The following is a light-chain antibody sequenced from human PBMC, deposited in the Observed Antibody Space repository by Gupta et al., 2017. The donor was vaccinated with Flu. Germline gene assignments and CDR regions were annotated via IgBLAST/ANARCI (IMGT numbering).Light chain of an antibody. Sequence: TSSDVGGHNSVSWYQQHPGKAPKLMIFDVSNRPSGVSNRFSGSKSGNTASLTISGLQAEDEADYYCSSYTRSNTKIFGGGTKLTVL. V-gene: IGLV2-14*04. CDR1: SSDVGGHNS. CDR2: DVS. J-gene: IGLJ2*01. CDR3: SSYTRSNTKI.